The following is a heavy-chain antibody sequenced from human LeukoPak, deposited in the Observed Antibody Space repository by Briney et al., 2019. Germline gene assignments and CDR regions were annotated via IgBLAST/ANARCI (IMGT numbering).Heavy chain of an antibody. Sequence: ASVKVSCKASGYTFTSYYMHWVRQAPGQGLEWMGIMNPSGGSTSYAQKFQGRVTMTRDTSTSTVYMELSSLRSEDTAVYYCARSGVSDYDSSGYGCCYYYGMDVWGQGTTVTVSS. CDR3: ARSGVSDYDSSGYGCCYYYGMDV. CDR1: GYTFTSYY. D-gene: IGHD3-22*01. V-gene: IGHV1-46*01. J-gene: IGHJ6*02. CDR2: MNPSGGST.